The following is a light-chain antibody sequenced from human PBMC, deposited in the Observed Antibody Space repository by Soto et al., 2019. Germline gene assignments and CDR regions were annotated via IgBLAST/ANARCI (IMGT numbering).Light chain of an antibody. J-gene: IGKJ5*01. CDR3: QRYNNWPPIT. CDR2: DAS. CDR1: ESVTTN. Sequence: EIVMTQSPATLSVSPGERATLSCRASESVTTNLAWYQQKPGQAPRLLIYDASTRATGIPARFSASGSGTDFTLTISSLQSEDFAVYYCQRYNNWPPITFGQGTRLEIK. V-gene: IGKV3-15*01.